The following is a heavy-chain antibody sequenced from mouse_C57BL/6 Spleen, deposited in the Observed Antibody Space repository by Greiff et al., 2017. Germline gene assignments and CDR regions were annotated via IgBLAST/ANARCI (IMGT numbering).Heavy chain of an antibody. D-gene: IGHD1-1*01. V-gene: IGHV14-3*01. CDR3: ASTHYGSSHAWFAY. CDR2: IDPANGNT. J-gene: IGHJ3*01. Sequence: DVQLQESVAELVRPGASVKLSCTASGFNIKNTYMHWVKQRPEQGLEWIGRIDPANGNTKYAPKFQGKATITADTSSNTAYLQLSSLTSGDTAIYYCASTHYGSSHAWFAYWGQGTLVTVSA. CDR1: GFNIKNTY.